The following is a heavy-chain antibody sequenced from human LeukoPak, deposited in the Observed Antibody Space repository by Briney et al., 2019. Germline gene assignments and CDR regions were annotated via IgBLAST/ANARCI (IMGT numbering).Heavy chain of an antibody. CDR2: ISKTGGST. J-gene: IGHJ4*02. Sequence: GGSLRLSCAASGFSFSSYGMHWVRQAPGKGLEWVSTISKTGGSTYYADSVKGRFTISRDNSKNTLYLQMNSLRVEDTAVYYCSKDRWGSGGSGGGDYWGQGTLVTVSS. CDR3: SKDRWGSGGSGGGDY. CDR1: GFSFSSYG. D-gene: IGHD2-15*01. V-gene: IGHV3-23*01.